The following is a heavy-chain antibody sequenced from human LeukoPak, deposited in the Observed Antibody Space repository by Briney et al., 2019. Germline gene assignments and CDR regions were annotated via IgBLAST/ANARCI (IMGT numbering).Heavy chain of an antibody. Sequence: SETLSLTCAVYGGSFSGYYWSWIRQPPGKGLEWIGEINHSGSTNYNPSLKRRGTISVDTSKNQFSLKLSSVTAADTAVYYCAIKLYYYGSGSSGYFDYWGQGPLVTVSS. J-gene: IGHJ4*02. CDR3: AIKLYYYGSGSSGYFDY. CDR2: INHSGST. D-gene: IGHD3-10*01. V-gene: IGHV4-34*01. CDR1: GGSFSGYY.